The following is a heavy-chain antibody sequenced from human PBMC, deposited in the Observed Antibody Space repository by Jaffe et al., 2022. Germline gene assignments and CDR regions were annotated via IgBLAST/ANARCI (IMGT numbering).Heavy chain of an antibody. CDR2: IIPIFGTA. CDR1: GGTFSSYA. Sequence: QVQLVQSGAEVKKPGSSVKVSCKASGGTFSSYAISWVRQAPGQGLEWMGGIIPIFGTANYAQKFQGRVTITADESTSTAYMELSSLRSEDTAVYYCARAILQEYGDYRDLYYYYYMDVWGKGTTVTVSS. D-gene: IGHD4-17*01. V-gene: IGHV1-69*01. J-gene: IGHJ6*03. CDR3: ARAILQEYGDYRDLYYYYYMDV.